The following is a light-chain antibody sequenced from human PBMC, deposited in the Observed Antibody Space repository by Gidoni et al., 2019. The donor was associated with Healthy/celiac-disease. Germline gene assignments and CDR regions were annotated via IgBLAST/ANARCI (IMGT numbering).Light chain of an antibody. J-gene: IGLJ2*01. CDR1: SSNIGAGYA. CDR2: GNS. CDR3: QSYDSSRVV. V-gene: IGLV1-40*01. Sequence: QSVLTQPPSVSGAPGQRVTISCTGSSSNIGAGYAVPWYQQLPGTAPKLLIYGNSNRPSGVPDRFSGSKSGTSASLAITGLQAEDEADYYCQSYDSSRVVFGGGTKLTVL.